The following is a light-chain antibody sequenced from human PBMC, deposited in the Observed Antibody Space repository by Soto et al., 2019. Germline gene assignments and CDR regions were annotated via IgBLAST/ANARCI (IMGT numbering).Light chain of an antibody. V-gene: IGKV3-20*01. CDR3: QQYGSSPPIT. J-gene: IGKJ5*01. Sequence: VLTQSPGTLSLSPGERATLSCRASQSVGSVYLAWYQQKPGQAPRLLIYGASSRATGIPDRFSGSGSGTDFTLTISRLEPEDFAVYYCQQYGSSPPITFGQGTRLEIK. CDR1: QSVGSVY. CDR2: GAS.